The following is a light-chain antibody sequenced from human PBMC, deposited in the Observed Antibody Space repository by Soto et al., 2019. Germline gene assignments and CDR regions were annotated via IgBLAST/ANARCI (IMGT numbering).Light chain of an antibody. CDR3: QQRSNWPLT. CDR2: DAS. V-gene: IGKV3-11*01. J-gene: IGKJ4*01. Sequence: EIVLTQSPATLSLSPGDRATLSCRASQSVSTYVNWFQQKPGQPPRLLIYDASNRATGIPARFSGSGSGTDFTLTISSLEPADFAVYYCQQRSNWPLTFGGGTKVDIK. CDR1: QSVSTY.